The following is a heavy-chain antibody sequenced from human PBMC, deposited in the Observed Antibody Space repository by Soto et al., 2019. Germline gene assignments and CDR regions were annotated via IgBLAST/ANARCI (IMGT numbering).Heavy chain of an antibody. J-gene: IGHJ4*02. CDR2: IFPILGTT. V-gene: IGHV1-69*01. Sequence: QVQLVQSGAEVKKPGSSVKVSCKASGGTFSSYPITWVRQAPGQGLEWLGGIFPILGTTNYAQRFEDRVTITAVELTSTAYMELSSLRSEDTAVYYCAMIEYSSGSDYWGQGTLVTVSS. CDR3: AMIEYSSGSDY. D-gene: IGHD6-19*01. CDR1: GGTFSSYP.